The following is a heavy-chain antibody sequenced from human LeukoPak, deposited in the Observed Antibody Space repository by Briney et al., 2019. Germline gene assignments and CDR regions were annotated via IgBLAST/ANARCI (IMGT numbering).Heavy chain of an antibody. CDR1: GGSISSSSYY. CDR3: ARRRKGKYGVDY. Sequence: SETLSLTCTVSGGSISSSSYYWGWIRQPPGKGLEWIGSIYYSGSTYYSPSLKSRVTISVDTSKNQFSLKLSSVTAADTAVYYCARRRKGKYGVDYWGQGTLVTVSS. D-gene: IGHD2-2*01. CDR2: IYYSGST. V-gene: IGHV4-39*01. J-gene: IGHJ4*02.